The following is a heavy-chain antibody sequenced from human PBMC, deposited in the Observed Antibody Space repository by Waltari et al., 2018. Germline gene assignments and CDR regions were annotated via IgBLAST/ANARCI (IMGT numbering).Heavy chain of an antibody. CDR3: TSNLITILGY. Sequence: EVQLVESGGGLVQPGRSLKLSCAPSGFTSRSSAMHGVRQASGKGLEWVGRIRSKANSYATAYAASVKGRFTISRDDSKNTAYLQMNSLKTEDTAVYYCTSNLITILGYWGQGTLVTVSS. V-gene: IGHV3-73*01. CDR1: GFTSRSSA. CDR2: IRSKANSYAT. D-gene: IGHD3-3*01. J-gene: IGHJ4*02.